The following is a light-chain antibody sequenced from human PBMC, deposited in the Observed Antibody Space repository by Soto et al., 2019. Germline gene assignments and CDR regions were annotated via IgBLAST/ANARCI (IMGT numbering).Light chain of an antibody. CDR2: KAS. Sequence: DIQMTQSPSTLSASVGVIVTITCRASQSISSWLAWYQQKPGKAPKLLIYKASTLESGVPSRFSGSGSGTEFTLTISSLQPDDFATYYCQQYKSYSSTFGQGTKVEIK. J-gene: IGKJ1*01. CDR3: QQYKSYSST. V-gene: IGKV1-5*03. CDR1: QSISSW.